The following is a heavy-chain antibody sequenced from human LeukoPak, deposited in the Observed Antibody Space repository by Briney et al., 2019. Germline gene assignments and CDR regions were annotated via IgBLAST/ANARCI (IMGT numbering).Heavy chain of an antibody. J-gene: IGHJ4*02. D-gene: IGHD3-10*01. CDR2: INHSGST. V-gene: IGHV4-34*01. Sequence: PSETLSLTCAVYGGSFSGYYWSWIRQPPGKGLEWIGEINHSGSTNYNPSLKSRVTISVDTSKNQFSLKLSSVTAADTAVYYCAINTSRWFGDLGPSEDYFDYWGQGTLVTVSS. CDR1: GGSFSGYY. CDR3: AINTSRWFGDLGPSEDYFDY.